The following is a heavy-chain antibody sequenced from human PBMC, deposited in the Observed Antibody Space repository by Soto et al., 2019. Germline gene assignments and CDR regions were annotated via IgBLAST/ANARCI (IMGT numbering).Heavy chain of an antibody. CDR2: ISWSGNSV. CDR3: AKDLKRAAAGSSYYHYNGMDV. CDR1: GFIFVDSA. D-gene: IGHD6-13*01. J-gene: IGHJ6*02. V-gene: IGHV3-9*01. Sequence: GGSFRLSATSPGFIFVDSAIHGSRQTPGKDLHGVADISWSGNSVGYADSVRRRFTTSSDNAENSLYLQMNSLRPEATAVYYCAKDLKRAAAGSSYYHYNGMDVWGQGTTVTVSS.